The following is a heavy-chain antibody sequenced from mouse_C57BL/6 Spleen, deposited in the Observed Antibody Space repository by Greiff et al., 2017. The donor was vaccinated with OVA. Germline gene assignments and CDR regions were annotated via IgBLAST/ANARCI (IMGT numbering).Heavy chain of an antibody. Sequence: QVQLQQPEAELVKPGASVKLSCKASGYTFTSYWMHWVKQRPGQGLEWIGMIHPNSGSTNYNEKFKSKATLTVDKSSSTAYMQLSSLTSEDSAVYYCARYDYDGETAMDYWGQGTSVTVSS. V-gene: IGHV1-64*01. CDR3: ARYDYDGETAMDY. D-gene: IGHD2-4*01. CDR1: GYTFTSYW. CDR2: IHPNSGST. J-gene: IGHJ4*01.